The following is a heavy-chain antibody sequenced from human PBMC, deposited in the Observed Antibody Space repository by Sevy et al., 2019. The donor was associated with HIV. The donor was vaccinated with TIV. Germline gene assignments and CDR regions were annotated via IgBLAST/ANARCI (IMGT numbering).Heavy chain of an antibody. Sequence: GGSLRLSCAASGFTVSSNYMSWVRQAPGKGLEWVSVIYSGGSTYYADSVKGRFTISRDNSKNTLYLQMNSLRAEDTAVYFCARGGLTVALDYWGQGTLVTVSS. J-gene: IGHJ4*02. D-gene: IGHD6-19*01. V-gene: IGHV3-53*01. CDR2: IYSGGST. CDR3: ARGGLTVALDY. CDR1: GFTVSSNY.